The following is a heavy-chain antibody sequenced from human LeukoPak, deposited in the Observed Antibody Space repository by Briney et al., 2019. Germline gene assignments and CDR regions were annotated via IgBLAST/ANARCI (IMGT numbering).Heavy chain of an antibody. V-gene: IGHV3-64D*09. Sequence: PGGSLRLSCAASGFTFSSHSMNWVRQAPGKGLEFVAAISSNGGTTYHADSVEGRFAISRDNSKNTLFLQMTFLRIEDTAVYYCVRDPAAYYYDSTFDYWGQGTLVTVSA. CDR3: VRDPAAYYYDSTFDY. CDR2: ISSNGGTT. J-gene: IGHJ4*02. D-gene: IGHD3-22*01. CDR1: GFTFSSHS.